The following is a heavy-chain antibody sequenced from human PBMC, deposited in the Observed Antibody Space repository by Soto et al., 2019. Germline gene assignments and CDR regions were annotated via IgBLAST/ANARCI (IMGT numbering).Heavy chain of an antibody. V-gene: IGHV3-30-3*01. CDR2: ISYDGSNK. Sequence: LRLSCAASGFTFSSYAMHWVRQAPGKGLEWVAVISYDGSNKYYADSVKGRFTISRDNSKNTLYLQMNSLRAEDTAVYYCARDRSVYCSSTSCLDAFDIWGQGTMVTVSS. CDR3: ARDRSVYCSSTSCLDAFDI. J-gene: IGHJ3*02. CDR1: GFTFSSYA. D-gene: IGHD2-2*01.